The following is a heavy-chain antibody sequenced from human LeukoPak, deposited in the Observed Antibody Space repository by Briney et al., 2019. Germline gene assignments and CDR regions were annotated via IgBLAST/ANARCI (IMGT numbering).Heavy chain of an antibody. CDR3: ARGGYCSTTSCYAANNWFDP. Sequence: ASVKVSCKASGYTSTSYGISWVRQAPGQGLEWMGWISAYNGNTNYAQKLQGRVTMTTDTSTSTAYMELRSLRSDDTAVYYCARGGYCSTTSCYAANNWFDPWGQGTLVTVSS. V-gene: IGHV1-18*01. CDR1: GYTSTSYG. D-gene: IGHD2-2*01. CDR2: ISAYNGNT. J-gene: IGHJ5*02.